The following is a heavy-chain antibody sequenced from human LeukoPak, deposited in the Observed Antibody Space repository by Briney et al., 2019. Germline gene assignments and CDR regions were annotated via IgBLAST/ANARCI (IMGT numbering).Heavy chain of an antibody. CDR3: ARVGITGTTRRHWFDP. Sequence: ASVKVSCKASGYIFTSYGINWVRQATGQGLEWMGWMNPNSGNTGYAQKFQGRVTMTRNTSISTAYMELSSLRSEDTAVYYCARVGITGTTRRHWFDPWGQGTLVTVSS. V-gene: IGHV1-8*02. D-gene: IGHD1-7*01. J-gene: IGHJ5*02. CDR2: MNPNSGNT. CDR1: GYIFTSYG.